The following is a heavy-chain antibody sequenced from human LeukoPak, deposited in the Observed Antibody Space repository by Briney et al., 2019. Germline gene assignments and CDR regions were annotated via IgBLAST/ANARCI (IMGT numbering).Heavy chain of an antibody. J-gene: IGHJ5*02. V-gene: IGHV3-11*06. CDR2: MSSSSLK. Sequence: PGGSLRLSCAGSGFTFSGYDMIWIRQAPGKGLKWVAHMSSSSLKYTRYAESVKGRFTISRDNAKNTVYLEMDSLTTNDTALYYCARGGRNDLRSWFDPWGQGTLVTVSS. CDR1: GFTFSGYD. CDR3: ARGGRNDLRSWFDP. D-gene: IGHD1-1*01.